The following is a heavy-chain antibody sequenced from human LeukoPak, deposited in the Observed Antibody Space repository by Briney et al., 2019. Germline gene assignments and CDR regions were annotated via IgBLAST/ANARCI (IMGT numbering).Heavy chain of an antibody. CDR1: GFTFSSYS. CDR2: ISSSSSYI. V-gene: IGHV3-21*01. J-gene: IGHJ4*02. D-gene: IGHD3-16*02. Sequence: GGSLRLSCAASGFTFSSYSMNWVRQAPGKGREWVSSISSSSSYIYYADSVKGRFTISRDNAKNSLYLQMNSLRAEDTAVYYCARDSGDYVWGSYRPFDYWGQGTLVTVSS. CDR3: ARDSGDYVWGSYRPFDY.